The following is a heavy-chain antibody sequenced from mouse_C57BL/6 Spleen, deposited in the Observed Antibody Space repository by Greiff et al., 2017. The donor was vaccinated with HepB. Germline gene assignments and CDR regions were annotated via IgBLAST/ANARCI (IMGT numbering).Heavy chain of an antibody. Sequence: VMLVESGAELVKPGASVKISCKASGYAFSSYWMNWVKQRPGKGLEWIGQIYPGDGDTNYNGKFKGKATLTADKSSSTAYMQLSSLTSEDSAVYFGARSGDGYYYAMDYWGQGTSVTVSS. J-gene: IGHJ4*01. CDR1: GYAFSSYW. CDR2: IYPGDGDT. V-gene: IGHV1-80*01. D-gene: IGHD2-3*01. CDR3: ARSGDGYYYAMDY.